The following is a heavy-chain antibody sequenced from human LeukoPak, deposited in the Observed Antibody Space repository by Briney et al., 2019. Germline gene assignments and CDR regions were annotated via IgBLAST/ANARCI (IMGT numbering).Heavy chain of an antibody. D-gene: IGHD3-10*01. CDR2: IKQDGSEK. CDR1: GFTFSSYW. V-gene: IGHV3-7*04. J-gene: IGHJ4*02. CDR3: ASDREYYYGSGTFDY. Sequence: GGSLRLSCAASGFTFSSYWMSWVRQAPGKGLEWVASIKQDGSEKYYVDSVKGRFTISRDNAKNSLYLQMNSLRAEDTAVYYCASDREYYYGSGTFDYWGQGTLVTVSS.